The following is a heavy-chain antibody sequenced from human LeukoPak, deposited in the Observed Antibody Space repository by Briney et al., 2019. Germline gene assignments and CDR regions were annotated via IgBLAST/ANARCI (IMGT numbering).Heavy chain of an antibody. CDR1: GGSISSYY. CDR3: ARGPTRIFGVVIIVNYYYGMDV. J-gene: IGHJ6*02. V-gene: IGHV4-59*01. CDR2: IYYSGST. D-gene: IGHD3-3*02. Sequence: SETLSLTCTVSGGSISSYYWSWIRQPPGKGLEWIGYIYYSGSTNYNPSLKSRVTISVDTSKNQFSLKLSSVTAADTAVYYCARGPTRIFGVVIIVNYYYGMDVWGQGTTVTVSS.